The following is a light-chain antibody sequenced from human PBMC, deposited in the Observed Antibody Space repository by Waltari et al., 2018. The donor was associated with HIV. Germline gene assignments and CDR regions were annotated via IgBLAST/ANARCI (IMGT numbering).Light chain of an antibody. CDR3: QQYNKWPWT. Sequence: EIVMTQSPATLSVSPGERATLSSRASQSFSSNLAWYQQKPGQAPRLLMYGASTRASGFPVRFSGSGSGTEFTLTISSLQSEDFAVYYCQQYNKWPWTFGQGTKVEIK. J-gene: IGKJ1*01. CDR1: QSFSSN. V-gene: IGKV3-15*01. CDR2: GAS.